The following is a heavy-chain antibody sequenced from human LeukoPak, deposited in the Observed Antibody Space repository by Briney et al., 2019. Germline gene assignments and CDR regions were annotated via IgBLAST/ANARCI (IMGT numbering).Heavy chain of an antibody. V-gene: IGHV4-30-4*08. CDR2: IYHNGET. Sequence: ASETLSLTCIVSGGSIISGDYYWSWIRQPPGKGLEWIGYIYHNGETYYNPSLKSRVSISVDTSKNQFSLKLSSVTAADTAVYYCARAGVVPAAINRAFDIWGQGSVVTVSS. CDR3: ARAGVVPAAINRAFDI. J-gene: IGHJ3*02. D-gene: IGHD2-2*02. CDR1: GGSIISGDYY.